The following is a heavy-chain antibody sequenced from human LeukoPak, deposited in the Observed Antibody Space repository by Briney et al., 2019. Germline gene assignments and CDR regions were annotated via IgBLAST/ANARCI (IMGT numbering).Heavy chain of an antibody. CDR3: ARLGIGVVPSAMLGDYYFDY. V-gene: IGHV4-59*08. Sequence: PSQSLSLTCTVSGGSISSYYWSWIRPPPGKGLAWIGYIYYSGSTNYNPSLKSRVTISVDTSKNQFSLKLTSVTAADTAVYYCARLGIGVVPSAMLGDYYFDYWGQGTLVTVSS. D-gene: IGHD2-2*01. CDR2: IYYSGST. CDR1: GGSISSYY. J-gene: IGHJ4*02.